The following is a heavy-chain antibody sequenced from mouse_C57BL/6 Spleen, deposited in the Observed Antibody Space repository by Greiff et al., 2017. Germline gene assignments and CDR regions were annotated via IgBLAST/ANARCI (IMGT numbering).Heavy chain of an antibody. D-gene: IGHD1-1*01. Sequence: QVQLQQSGAELARPGASVKLSCKASGYTFTSYGISWVKQRTGQGLEWIGEIYPRSGNTYYNEKFKGKATLTADKSSSTAYMELRSLTSEDSAVYFCASSPTVVDPLYAMDYWGQGTSVTVSS. CDR1: GYTFTSYG. CDR2: IYPRSGNT. J-gene: IGHJ4*01. V-gene: IGHV1-81*01. CDR3: ASSPTVVDPLYAMDY.